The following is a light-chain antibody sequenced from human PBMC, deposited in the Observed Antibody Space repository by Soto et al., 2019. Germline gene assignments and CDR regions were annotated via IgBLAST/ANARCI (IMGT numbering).Light chain of an antibody. V-gene: IGKV3-20*01. CDR1: QTVNSDY. J-gene: IGKJ1*01. Sequence: ETVLTQAPGTLSLSQGETATLSCRASQTVNSDYLAWFQQRPGQAPRLLIFATSRRATDIPDRFSGSGSGTDFTLAIRRLEPEDFAVYYCHQFGYSPRTFGQGTKVDIK. CDR2: ATS. CDR3: HQFGYSPRT.